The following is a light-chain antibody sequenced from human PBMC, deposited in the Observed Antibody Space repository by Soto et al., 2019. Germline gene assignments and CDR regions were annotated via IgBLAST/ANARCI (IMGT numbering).Light chain of an antibody. V-gene: IGLV2-14*01. CDR3: ASYTTTNTLV. J-gene: IGLJ2*01. CDR2: GVS. Sequence: QSVLTQPASVSGSPGQSITISFTGTSSDVGGYNYVSWYQQHPDKAPKLMIYGVSDRPSGVSNRFSGSKSANTASLTISGLQGEDEADYYCASYTTTNTLVFGGGTKLTVL. CDR1: SSDVGGYNY.